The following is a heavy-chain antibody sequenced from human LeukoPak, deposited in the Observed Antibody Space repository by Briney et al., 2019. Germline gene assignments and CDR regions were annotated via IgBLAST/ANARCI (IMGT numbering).Heavy chain of an antibody. CDR3: ARECSKVVGSCGFDY. V-gene: IGHV1-18*01. CDR1: GYTFTSYG. CDR2: ISAYNGNT. J-gene: IGHJ4*02. D-gene: IGHD1-26*01. Sequence: GASVKVSCKASGYTFTSYGISWVRQAPGQGLEWMGWISAYNGNTNYAQKLQGRVTMTTDTSTSTAYMELRSLRSDDTAVYYGARECSKVVGSCGFDYWGQGTLVTVSS.